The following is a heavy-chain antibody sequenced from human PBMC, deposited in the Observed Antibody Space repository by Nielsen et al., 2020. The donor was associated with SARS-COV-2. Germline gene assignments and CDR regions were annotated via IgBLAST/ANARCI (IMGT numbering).Heavy chain of an antibody. J-gene: IGHJ4*02. Sequence: SETLSLTCAVSGGSISSSNWWSWVRPPPGKGLEWIGEIYHSGSTNYNPSLKSRVTISVDKSKNQFSLKLSSVTAADTAVYYCARVRSDGDYEYYFDYWGQGTLVTVSS. CDR2: IYHSGST. V-gene: IGHV4-4*02. CDR3: ARVRSDGDYEYYFDY. CDR1: GGSISSSNW. D-gene: IGHD4-17*01.